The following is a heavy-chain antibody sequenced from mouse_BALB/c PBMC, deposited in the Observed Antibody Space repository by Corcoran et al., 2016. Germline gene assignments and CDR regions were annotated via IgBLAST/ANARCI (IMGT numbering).Heavy chain of an antibody. CDR1: GYSITSGYY. V-gene: IGHV3-6*02. Sequence: DVQLQESGPGLVKPSQSLSLTCSVTGYSITSGYYWNWIRQFPGNKLEWMGYISYDGSNNYNPSLKNRISITRDTSKNQFFLKLNSVTTEDTATYYCAILDYWGQGTLVTVSA. CDR3: AILDY. J-gene: IGHJ3*01. CDR2: ISYDGSN.